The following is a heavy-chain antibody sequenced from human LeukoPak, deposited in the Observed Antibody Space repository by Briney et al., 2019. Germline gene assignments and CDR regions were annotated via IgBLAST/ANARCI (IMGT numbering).Heavy chain of an antibody. J-gene: IGHJ2*01. CDR2: IYYSGST. D-gene: IGHD1-26*01. V-gene: IGHV4-39*01. CDR3: ARPVGVSGRPRHGWYFDL. CDR1: GGSLSSSSYY. Sequence: SETLSLTCTVSGGSLSSSSYYWGWLRQPPGKGLEWIGSIYYSGSTYYNPSLKSRVTISVDTSKNQFSLKLGSVTAADTAVYYCARPVGVSGRPRHGWYFDLWGRGTLVTVSS.